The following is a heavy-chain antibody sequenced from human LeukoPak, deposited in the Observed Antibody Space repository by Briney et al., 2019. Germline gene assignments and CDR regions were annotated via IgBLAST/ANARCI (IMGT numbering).Heavy chain of an antibody. CDR2: IKKDGSEK. Sequence: GGSLRLSCAASGFTFSSHWMSWVRQAPGKGLEWVANIKKDGSEKYYVDSVKGRFTISRDNAKTSLYLQMNSLRAEDTALYYCARSEGQGTTVTMQDYWGQGTLVTVSS. J-gene: IGHJ4*02. D-gene: IGHD4-17*01. CDR3: ARSEGQGTTVTMQDY. CDR1: GFTFSSHW. V-gene: IGHV3-7*03.